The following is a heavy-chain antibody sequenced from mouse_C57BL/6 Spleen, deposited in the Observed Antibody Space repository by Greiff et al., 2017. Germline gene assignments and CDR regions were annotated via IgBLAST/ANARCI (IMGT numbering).Heavy chain of an antibody. CDR1: GFTFSNYW. D-gene: IGHD4-1*01. CDR2: IRLKSDNYAT. V-gene: IGHV6-3*01. CDR3: TGTGMAAY. J-gene: IGHJ3*01. Sequence: EVQGVESGGGLVQPGGSMKLSCVASGFTFSNYWMNWVRQSPEKGLEWVAQIRLKSDNYATHYAESVKGRFTISRDDSKSSVYLQMNNLRAEDTGIYYCTGTGMAAYWGQGTLVTVSA.